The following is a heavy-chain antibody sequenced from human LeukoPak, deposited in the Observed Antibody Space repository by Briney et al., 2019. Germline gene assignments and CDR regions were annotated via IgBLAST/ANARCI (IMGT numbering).Heavy chain of an antibody. CDR2: IIPILGIA. J-gene: IGHJ6*03. D-gene: IGHD3-3*02. Sequence: SVKVSCKASGGTFSSYAISWVRQAPGQGLEWMGRIIPILGIANYAQKFQGRVTITADKSTSTAYMELSSLRSEDTAVYYCARDLSIARYMDVWGKGTTVTVSS. CDR3: ARDLSIARYMDV. V-gene: IGHV1-69*04. CDR1: GGTFSSYA.